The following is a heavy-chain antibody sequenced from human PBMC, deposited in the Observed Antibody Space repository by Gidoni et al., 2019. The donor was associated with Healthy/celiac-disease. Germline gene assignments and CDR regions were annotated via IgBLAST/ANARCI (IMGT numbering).Heavy chain of an antibody. CDR1: GGSFSGYY. CDR3: ARAARYMYYYGSGTADWFDP. CDR2: INHSGST. Sequence: QVQLQQWGAGLLKPSETLSLTCAVYGGSFSGYYWSWIRQPPGKGLEWIGEINHSGSTNYNPSLKSRVTISVDTSKNQFSLKLSSVTAADTAVYYCARAARYMYYYGSGTADWFDPWGQGTLVTVSS. V-gene: IGHV4-34*01. D-gene: IGHD3-10*01. J-gene: IGHJ5*02.